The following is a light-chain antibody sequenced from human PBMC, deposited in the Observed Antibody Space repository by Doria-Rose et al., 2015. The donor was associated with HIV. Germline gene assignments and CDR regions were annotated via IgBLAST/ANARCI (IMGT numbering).Light chain of an antibody. CDR2: RAS. CDR1: QGIGGD. CDR3: QQYSQWPPYT. J-gene: IGKJ2*01. Sequence: TQSPATLSVSPGERATLSCRASQGIGGDLAWYQQKPGQAPRLLIYRASIRATGIPPRFTGGGSGTEFTLTISSPQSEDFAVYFCQQYSQWPPYTFGQGTKLEVK. V-gene: IGKV3-15*01.